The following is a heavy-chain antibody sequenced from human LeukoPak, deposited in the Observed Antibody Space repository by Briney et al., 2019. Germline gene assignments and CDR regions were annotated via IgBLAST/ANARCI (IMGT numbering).Heavy chain of an antibody. CDR2: TIPIFGSS. J-gene: IGHJ6*03. V-gene: IGHV1-69*13. CDR1: GGTFINYA. D-gene: IGHD4-11*01. Sequence: ASVTVSCKASGGTFINYAINWVRQAPGQGLEWMGGTIPIFGSSHYAQRFQGRVTITPDESTSTAYTELSSQRSENTAVYYCARSPRLPDNCYCFSYMEVWGQGTTVTVSS. CDR3: ARSPRLPDNCYCFSYMEV.